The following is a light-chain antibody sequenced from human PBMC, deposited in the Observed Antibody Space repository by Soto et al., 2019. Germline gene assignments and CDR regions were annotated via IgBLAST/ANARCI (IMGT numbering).Light chain of an antibody. CDR1: QSVSSN. CDR3: QHYNNWPSLT. J-gene: IGKJ4*01. CDR2: GAS. Sequence: EIVMTQSPATLSVSPGERATLSCRASQSVSSNLAWYQQIPGQTPRLLIYGASTRATGIPARFSGSGSGTEFILTIRSLQSEDFAVYYCQHYNNWPSLTFGGGTKVEIK. V-gene: IGKV3-15*01.